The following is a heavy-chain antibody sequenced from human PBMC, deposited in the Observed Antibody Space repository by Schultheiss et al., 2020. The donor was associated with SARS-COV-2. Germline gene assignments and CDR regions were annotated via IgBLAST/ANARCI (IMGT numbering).Heavy chain of an antibody. CDR1: AGSISSSSYY. CDR3: ARDLRGLGRDYYYGMDV. J-gene: IGHJ6*02. CDR2: IYYSGST. Sequence: SETLSLTCTVSAGSISSSSYYWSWIRQPPGKGLEWIGYIYYSGSTNYNPSLKSRVTISVDTSKNQFSLKLSSVTAADTAVYYCARDLRGLGRDYYYGMDVWGQGTTVTVSS. V-gene: IGHV4-61*01. D-gene: IGHD1-26*01.